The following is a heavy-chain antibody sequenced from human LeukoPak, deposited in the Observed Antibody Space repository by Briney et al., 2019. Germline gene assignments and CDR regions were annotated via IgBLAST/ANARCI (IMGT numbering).Heavy chain of an antibody. CDR3: ARRDRYGYNFDY. CDR2: IYYSGST. Sequence: PSYTLSLTCTVSGGSISSYYWMWLRQPPRKGLEWIGYIYYSGSTNYHPSLKSRVTISVATSKSQFSLKLSSVTAADTAVYYYARRDRYGYNFDYWGQGTLVTVSS. CDR1: GGSISSYY. D-gene: IGHD5-24*01. J-gene: IGHJ4*02. V-gene: IGHV4-59*08.